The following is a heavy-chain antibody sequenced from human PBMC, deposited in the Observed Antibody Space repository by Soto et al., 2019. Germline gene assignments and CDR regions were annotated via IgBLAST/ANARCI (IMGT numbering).Heavy chain of an antibody. J-gene: IGHJ4*02. D-gene: IGHD3-22*01. Sequence: GGSLRLSCAASGFTFSSYAMHWVRQAPGKGLEWVAVISYDGSNKYYADSVKGRFTISRDNSKNTLYLQMNSLRAEDTAVYYCARGDSSGYYYFDFWGQGTLVTVSS. CDR2: ISYDGSNK. CDR1: GFTFSSYA. V-gene: IGHV3-30-3*01. CDR3: ARGDSSGYYYFDF.